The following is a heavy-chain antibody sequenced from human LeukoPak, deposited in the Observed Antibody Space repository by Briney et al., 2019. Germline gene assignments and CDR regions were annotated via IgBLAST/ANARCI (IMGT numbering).Heavy chain of an antibody. CDR2: IIPIFGTA. CDR3: ARDRPSIALAVD. V-gene: IGHV1-69*06. CDR1: GGTFSSYA. Sequence: ASVKVSCKASGGTFSSYAIRWVRQAPGQGLEWMGGIIPIFGTANYAQQLQGRVTITPDKSTSPAYMHPSSLRSEDTAEYYVARDRPSIALAVDWGQGTLVTVSS. J-gene: IGHJ4*02. D-gene: IGHD6-19*01.